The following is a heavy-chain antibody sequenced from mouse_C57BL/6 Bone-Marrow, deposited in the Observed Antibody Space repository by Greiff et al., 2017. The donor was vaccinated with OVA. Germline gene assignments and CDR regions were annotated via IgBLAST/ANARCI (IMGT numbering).Heavy chain of an antibody. CDR1: GYPFPDYN. Sequence: EVQLQQSGPELVKPGASVKIPCKASGYPFPDYNMDWVKQSHGKSLEWIGDINPNNGGTIYNQKFKGQATLTVDKSSSTAYMELRSLTSEDTAVYYCARSLVHSSGYGFDYWGQGTTLTVSS. J-gene: IGHJ2*01. CDR3: ARSLVHSSGYGFDY. CDR2: INPNNGGT. D-gene: IGHD3-2*02. V-gene: IGHV1-18*01.